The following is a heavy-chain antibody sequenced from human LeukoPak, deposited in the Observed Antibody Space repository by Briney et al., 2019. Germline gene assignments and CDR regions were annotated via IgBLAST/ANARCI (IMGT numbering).Heavy chain of an antibody. Sequence: PSQTLSLTCAVSGGSISSGGYSWSWIRQPPGKGLEWIGYIYHSGSTYYNPSLKSRVTISVVRSKNQFSLKLSSVTAADTAVYYCARTTGGSGEFDYWGQGTLVTVSS. V-gene: IGHV4-30-2*01. J-gene: IGHJ4*02. CDR2: IYHSGST. CDR3: ARTTGGSGEFDY. D-gene: IGHD3-10*01. CDR1: GGSISSGGYS.